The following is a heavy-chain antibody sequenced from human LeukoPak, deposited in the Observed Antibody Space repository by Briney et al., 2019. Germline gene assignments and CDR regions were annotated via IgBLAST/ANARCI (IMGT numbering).Heavy chain of an antibody. CDR1: GYIFTSYD. CDR3: ATGGYYYDSSGYPAGDFDI. Sequence: ASVKVSCKASGYIFTSYDINWVRQAPGQGLEWMGIINPSGGSTSYAQKFQGRVTITADKSTSTAYMELSSLRSEDTAVYYCATGGYYYDSSGYPAGDFDIWGQGTMVTVSS. D-gene: IGHD3-22*01. CDR2: INPSGGST. J-gene: IGHJ3*02. V-gene: IGHV1-46*01.